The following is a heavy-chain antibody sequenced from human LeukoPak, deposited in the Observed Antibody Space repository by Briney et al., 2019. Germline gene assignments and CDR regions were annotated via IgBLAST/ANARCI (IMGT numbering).Heavy chain of an antibody. V-gene: IGHV4-4*07. CDR1: GGSMRSYY. CDR3: ARTSFDSNGYYAYFDF. J-gene: IGHJ4*02. CDR2: IYNTGST. Sequence: SETLSLTCTVSGGSMRSYYRNWIRQPAGKGLEWLGRIYNTGSTDNNPSLKSRVTISVDYSKNQFSLRLNSVTAADTAVYYCARTSFDSNGYYAYFDFWGQGTLVSVSS. D-gene: IGHD3-22*01.